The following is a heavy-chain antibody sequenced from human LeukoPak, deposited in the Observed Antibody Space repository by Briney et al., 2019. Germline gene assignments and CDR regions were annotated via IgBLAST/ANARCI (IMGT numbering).Heavy chain of an antibody. J-gene: IGHJ3*02. CDR2: ISSSGSTI. Sequence: PGGSLRLCYAPSGLTFSRYEMNWVRQAPGKGLEWVSYISSSGSTIYYADSVKGRFTISRDNAKNSLYLQMNSLRAEDTAVYYCARGPSYYDILTAFPVGPLGMPIWGQGTMVTVSS. V-gene: IGHV3-48*03. D-gene: IGHD3-9*01. CDR1: GLTFSRYE. CDR3: ARGPSYYDILTAFPVGPLGMPI.